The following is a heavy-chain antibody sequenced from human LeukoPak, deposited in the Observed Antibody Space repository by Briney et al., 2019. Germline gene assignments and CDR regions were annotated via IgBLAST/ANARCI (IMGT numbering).Heavy chain of an antibody. CDR3: ARRAGSYSHSYDY. D-gene: IGHD2-15*01. CDR2: ISGSGGST. Sequence: GGSLRLSCAASGFTFNNYGMSWVRQAPGKGLEWVSAISGSGGSTYYADSVRGRFIISKDNSKNTLYLQMNSLRAEGTAVYYCARRAGSYSHSYDYWGQGTLVTVSS. CDR1: GFTFNNYG. V-gene: IGHV3-23*01. J-gene: IGHJ4*02.